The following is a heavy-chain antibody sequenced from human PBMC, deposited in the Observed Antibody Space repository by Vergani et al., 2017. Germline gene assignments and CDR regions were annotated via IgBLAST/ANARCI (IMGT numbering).Heavy chain of an antibody. D-gene: IGHD3-9*01. CDR2: INPSGGHT. J-gene: IGHJ4*02. Sequence: VQVVQSPAEVKNSGASVKVSCKTSGYTFSNYYMHWVRQAPGQGLEWMGIINPSGGHTNYAQKFQCRVTMTRDTSTSTLYMGLSSLRSEDTALYYCAIGDYGILSVYRYWGQGTLVTVSA. CDR1: GYTFSNYY. CDR3: AIGDYGILSVYRY. V-gene: IGHV1-46*03.